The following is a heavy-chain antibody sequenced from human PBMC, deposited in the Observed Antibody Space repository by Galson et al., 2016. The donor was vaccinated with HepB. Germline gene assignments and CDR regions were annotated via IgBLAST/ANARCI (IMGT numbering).Heavy chain of an antibody. D-gene: IGHD2-2*01. Sequence: SLRLSCAASGFTFSSYSMHWVRQAPGKGLEYVSGINSNGGRTYYTDPVKGRFTLSRDNSKNTVYLQMSSLRIEDTAVYFCVKEGYQELSDGAFYIWGQGTMVTVSS. CDR1: GFTFSSYS. CDR2: INSNGGRT. CDR3: VKEGYQELSDGAFYI. V-gene: IGHV3-64D*06. J-gene: IGHJ3*02.